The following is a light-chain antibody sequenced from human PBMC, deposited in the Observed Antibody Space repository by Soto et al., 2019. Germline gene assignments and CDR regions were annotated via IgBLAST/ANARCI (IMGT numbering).Light chain of an antibody. J-gene: IGKJ1*01. CDR2: AAS. CDR3: QQYYSYPRT. Sequence: AIRMTQSPSSFSASTGDRVTITCRASQGISSYLAGYQQKPGKAPKLLIYAASTLQSGVPSRFSGSGSGTDFTLTISCLQSEDFATYYCQQYYSYPRTFGQGTKVDIK. V-gene: IGKV1-8*01. CDR1: QGISSY.